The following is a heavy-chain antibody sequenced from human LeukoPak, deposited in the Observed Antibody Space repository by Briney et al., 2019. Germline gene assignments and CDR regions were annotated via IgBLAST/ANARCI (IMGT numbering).Heavy chain of an antibody. Sequence: SETLSLTCSVSGGSISSSTYYWGWIRQPPGKGLEWIGTIYYSGTTYYNPSLKSRVTISVDTSKNQFSLRLTSVTAADTAVYYCARGSPYHYWGQGSLVTVPS. CDR2: IYYSGTT. D-gene: IGHD2-2*01. V-gene: IGHV4-39*01. CDR3: ARGSPYHY. CDR1: GGSISSSTYY. J-gene: IGHJ4*02.